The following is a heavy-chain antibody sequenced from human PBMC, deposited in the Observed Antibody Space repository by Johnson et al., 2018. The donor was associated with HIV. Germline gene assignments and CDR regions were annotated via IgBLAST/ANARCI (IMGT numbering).Heavy chain of an antibody. CDR3: ASNVEGRDGCNFGDDAFDI. J-gene: IGHJ3*02. CDR2: INSDGSSI. CDR1: GFTFSSYW. Sequence: VQLVESGGGLVQPGGSLRLSCAASGFTFSSYWMHWVRQAPGKGLVWVSRINSDGSSITYADSVKGRFTISRDNAKNTLYLQMNSMSAEDTAVFYCASNVEGRDGCNFGDDAFDIWGQGTMVTVSS. D-gene: IGHD5-24*01. V-gene: IGHV3-74*01.